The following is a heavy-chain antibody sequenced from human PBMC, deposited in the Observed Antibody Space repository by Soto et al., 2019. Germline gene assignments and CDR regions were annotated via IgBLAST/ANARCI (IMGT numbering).Heavy chain of an antibody. CDR1: GFTVSSNY. D-gene: IGHD5-18*01. CDR3: AREYSYGYYYYYAMDV. V-gene: IGHV3-53*01. Sequence: EVQLVKYGGGLIQPGGSLRLSCAASGFTVSSNYMSWVRQAPGKGLDWVSVIYSGGSTYYADSVKGRFTISRDNSTNTLYLQMNSLRAEDTAVYYCAREYSYGYYYYYAMDVWGQGTTVTVS. CDR2: IYSGGST. J-gene: IGHJ6*02.